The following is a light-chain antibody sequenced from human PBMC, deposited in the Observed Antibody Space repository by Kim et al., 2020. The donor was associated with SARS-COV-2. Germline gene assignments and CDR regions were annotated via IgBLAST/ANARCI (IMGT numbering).Light chain of an antibody. J-gene: IGLJ3*02. Sequence: VTPGQTASITCSGDNLGNKSTSWYQQKPGQSPVLVMYQDTKRPSGIPERFSCSNSGNTATLTISGTQAMDEADYYCQAWDSNTAVVFGGGTQLTVL. V-gene: IGLV3-1*01. CDR2: QDT. CDR1: NLGNKS. CDR3: QAWDSNTAVV.